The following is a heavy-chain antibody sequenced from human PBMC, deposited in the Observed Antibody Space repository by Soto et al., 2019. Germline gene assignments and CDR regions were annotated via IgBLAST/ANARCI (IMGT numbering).Heavy chain of an antibody. CDR3: AHSTTYYYDSSGYHEAFDI. J-gene: IGHJ3*02. CDR1: GFSLSTSGVG. D-gene: IGHD3-22*01. V-gene: IGHV2-5*02. CDR2: IYWDDDK. Sequence: QITLKESGPTLVKPTQTLTLTCTFSGFSLSTSGVGVGWIRQPPGKALEWLALIYWDDDKRYSPSLKSRLTITKDTSKNQVVLTMTHMDPVDTATYYCAHSTTYYYDSSGYHEAFDIWGQGTMVTVSS.